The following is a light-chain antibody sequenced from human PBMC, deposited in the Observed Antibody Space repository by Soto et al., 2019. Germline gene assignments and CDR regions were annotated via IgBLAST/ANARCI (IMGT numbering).Light chain of an antibody. CDR3: QQANSFPIT. V-gene: IGKV1-12*01. CDR1: QDIGSW. Sequence: DFQMTQSPSSVSASVGDRVTITCRASQDIGSWLAWYQQKPGKAPTLLIYAASSLPSGVPSRFSGGGSGTDFTLTISSLQPEDFATYYCQQANSFPITFGQGTRLEIK. CDR2: AAS. J-gene: IGKJ5*01.